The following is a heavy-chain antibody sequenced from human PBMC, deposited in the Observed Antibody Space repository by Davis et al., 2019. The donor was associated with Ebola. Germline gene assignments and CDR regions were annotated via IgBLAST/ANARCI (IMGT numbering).Heavy chain of an antibody. CDR3: ARDQKGDGYAGLDY. Sequence: PSETLSLTCSVAGGSIGSNAYSWIRQPPGKGLEWIGYSYPTGGTSYNPSLKSRVTISVDTSKNQISLRLSSVVAADTAVYYCARDQKGDGYAGLDYWGQGTLVTVSS. V-gene: IGHV4-59*01. J-gene: IGHJ4*02. CDR1: GGSIGSNA. CDR2: SYPTGGT. D-gene: IGHD5-24*01.